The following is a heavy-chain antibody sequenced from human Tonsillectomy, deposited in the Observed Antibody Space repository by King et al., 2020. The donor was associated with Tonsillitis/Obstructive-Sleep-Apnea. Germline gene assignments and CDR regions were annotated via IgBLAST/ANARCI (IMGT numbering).Heavy chain of an antibody. CDR2: IYPGDSDT. J-gene: IGHJ4*02. Sequence: QLVQSGAEVKKPGESLKISCKGSGYTFISNWIAWVRQMPGKGLEWMGIIYPGDSDTRYSPSFQGQVAISADKSINTAYLQWSSLKASDTGMYYWARGDLWNTPFDYWGQGTLVTVSS. V-gene: IGHV5-51*01. CDR3: ARGDLWNTPFDY. D-gene: IGHD1/OR15-1a*01. CDR1: GYTFISNW.